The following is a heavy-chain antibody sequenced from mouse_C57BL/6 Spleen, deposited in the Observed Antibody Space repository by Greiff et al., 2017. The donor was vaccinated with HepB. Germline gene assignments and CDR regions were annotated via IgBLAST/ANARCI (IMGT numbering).Heavy chain of an antibody. CDR3: ARHSYDYDGWYFDV. CDR2: ISNGGGST. Sequence: EVMLVESGGGLVQPGGSLKLSCAASGFTFSDYYMYWVRQTPEKRLEWVTYISNGGGSTYYPDTVKGRLTISRDNAKNTLYLQMSRLKSEDTAMYYCARHSYDYDGWYFDVWGTGTTVTVSS. D-gene: IGHD2-4*01. J-gene: IGHJ1*03. V-gene: IGHV5-12*01. CDR1: GFTFSDYY.